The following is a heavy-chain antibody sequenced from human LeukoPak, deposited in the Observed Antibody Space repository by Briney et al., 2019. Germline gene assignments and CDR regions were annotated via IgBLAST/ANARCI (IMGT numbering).Heavy chain of an antibody. CDR1: GFSLSTSGVG. Sequence: SGPTLVKPTQTLTLTCTFSGFSLSTSGVGVGWIRQPPGKALAWLALIYWNDGKFYRPSLKSRLPITKDTTKNQMVVTTTYMDPMDTATYYCAHILGLVAAGNRDYYYYYYMDVWGKGTTVTVSS. J-gene: IGHJ6*03. CDR2: IYWNDGK. D-gene: IGHD6-13*01. V-gene: IGHV2-5*01. CDR3: AHILGLVAAGNRDYYYYYYMDV.